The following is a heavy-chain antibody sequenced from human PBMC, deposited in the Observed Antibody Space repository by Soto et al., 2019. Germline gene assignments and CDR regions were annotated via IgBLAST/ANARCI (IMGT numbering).Heavy chain of an antibody. CDR1: GGTFSSYA. J-gene: IGHJ6*02. V-gene: IGHV1-8*02. CDR2: MNPNSGNT. Sequence: GASVKVSCKASGGTFSSYAISWVRQAPGQGLEWMGWMNPNSGNTGYAQKFQGRVTMTRNTSISTAYMELSSLRSEDTAVYYCARDMGIVGATYYYYGMDVWGQGTTVTVSS. D-gene: IGHD1-26*01. CDR3: ARDMGIVGATYYYYGMDV.